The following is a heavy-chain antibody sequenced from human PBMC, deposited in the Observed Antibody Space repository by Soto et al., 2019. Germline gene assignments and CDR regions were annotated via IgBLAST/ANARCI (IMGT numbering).Heavy chain of an antibody. D-gene: IGHD2-15*01. J-gene: IGHJ6*02. CDR1: GGTFSSYA. V-gene: IGHV1-69*01. Sequence: KVSCKASGGTFSSYAISWVRQAPGQGLEWMGGIIPIFGTANYAQKFQGRVTITADESTSTAYMELSSLRSEDTAVYYCAREFLRWSGQSTESAPFIAGYYGMDVWGQGTTVTV. CDR3: AREFLRWSGQSTESAPFIAGYYGMDV. CDR2: IIPIFGTA.